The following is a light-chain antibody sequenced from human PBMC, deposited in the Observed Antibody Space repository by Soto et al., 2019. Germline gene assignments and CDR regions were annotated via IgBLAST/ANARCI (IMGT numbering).Light chain of an antibody. CDR3: QQYDSLPFT. J-gene: IGKJ3*01. CDR2: DAS. Sequence: DIQMTQSPPSLSASIGDRVAITCQASQDISNFLNWYQHKPGKAPKLLTYDASDLETGVPSRFSGSGSGTDFTFTITNLQPEDVATYYCQQYDSLPFTFGPGTKVDIK. V-gene: IGKV1-33*01. CDR1: QDISNF.